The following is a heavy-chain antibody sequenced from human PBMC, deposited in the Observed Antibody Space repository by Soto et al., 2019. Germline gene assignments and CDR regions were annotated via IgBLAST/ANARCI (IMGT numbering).Heavy chain of an antibody. J-gene: IGHJ6*02. CDR3: ARHHFYCTGGSCYLQAYHYYGLDV. CDR2: MFYFGST. D-gene: IGHD2-15*01. CDR1: GGSFSSSSHY. V-gene: IGHV4-39*01. Sequence: QLQLQESGPGLVEPSETLSLTCTVFGGSFSSSSHYWGWIRQPPGKGLEWLGTMFYFGSTYYNTSLESRVTISVDPSKNQFSLKLSSVTAADTAVYYCARHHFYCTGGSCYLQAYHYYGLDVWGQGTTVTVSS.